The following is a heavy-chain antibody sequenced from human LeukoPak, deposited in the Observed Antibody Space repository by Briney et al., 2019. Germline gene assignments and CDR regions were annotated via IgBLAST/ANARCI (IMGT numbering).Heavy chain of an antibody. CDR2: IYPSGNT. CDR3: ARDGVVTMELDF. Sequence: ASETLSLTCTVSGGSISNSRHYWSWIRQPAGKGLEWIGRIYPSGNTNYNPSLKSRATISLDTSKNQFSLNLKSVTAADTAMYYCARDGVVTMELDFWGQGTLVTVSS. D-gene: IGHD3-3*01. J-gene: IGHJ4*02. V-gene: IGHV4-61*02. CDR1: GGSISNSRHY.